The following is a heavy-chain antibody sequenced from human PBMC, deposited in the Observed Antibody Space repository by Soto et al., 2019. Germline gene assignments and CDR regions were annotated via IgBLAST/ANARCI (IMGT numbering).Heavy chain of an antibody. D-gene: IGHD5-18*01. Sequence: ASVKVSCKASGGTFSSYAISWVRQAPGQGLEWMGGIIPIFGTANYAQKFQGRVTITADESTSTAYMELSSLRSEDTAVYYCAREGKAMVLFDYWGQGTLVTGSS. J-gene: IGHJ4*02. CDR3: AREGKAMVLFDY. CDR1: GGTFSSYA. V-gene: IGHV1-69*13. CDR2: IIPIFGTA.